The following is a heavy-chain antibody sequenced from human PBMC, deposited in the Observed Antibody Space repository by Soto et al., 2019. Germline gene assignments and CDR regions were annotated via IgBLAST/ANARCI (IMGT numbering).Heavy chain of an antibody. Sequence: PSETLSLTCTVSGGSISTYYWNWIRQPPGKGLEWIGYIYYSGSTNYNPSPKSRVTISVDTSKNLFSLKLSSVTAADTAVYYCARMRGTYYFDYWGQGTLVTVSS. J-gene: IGHJ4*02. CDR3: ARMRGTYYFDY. CDR2: IYYSGST. CDR1: GGSISTYY. V-gene: IGHV4-59*01.